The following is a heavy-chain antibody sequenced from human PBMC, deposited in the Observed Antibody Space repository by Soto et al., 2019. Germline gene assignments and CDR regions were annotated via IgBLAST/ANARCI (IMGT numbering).Heavy chain of an antibody. CDR1: GFTFSSHW. Sequence: EVQLVESGGGLVQPGGSLRLSCAASGFTFSSHWMHWVRQAPGKGLVWVSRINRDGSNTSYADSVKGRSTISRDNAKNTQYLEMHSLRAEDTAVYYCARDNYDFWSGVFYYYIDVWGKGTTVTVSS. CDR3: ARDNYDFWSGVFYYYIDV. J-gene: IGHJ6*03. D-gene: IGHD3-3*01. CDR2: INRDGSNT. V-gene: IGHV3-74*01.